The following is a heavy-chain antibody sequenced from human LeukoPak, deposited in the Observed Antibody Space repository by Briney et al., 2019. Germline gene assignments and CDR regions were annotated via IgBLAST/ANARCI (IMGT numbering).Heavy chain of an antibody. Sequence: GGSLRLSCVASGITFSSYSMNWVRQAPGKGLEWVSYISSFSGTINYADSVKGRFTISRDNAKNSLYLQMNSLRAEDTAVYYCARFALKSPPTDWGQGTLVTVSS. V-gene: IGHV3-48*04. CDR3: ARFALKSPPTD. J-gene: IGHJ4*02. CDR1: GITFSSYS. CDR2: ISSFSGTI.